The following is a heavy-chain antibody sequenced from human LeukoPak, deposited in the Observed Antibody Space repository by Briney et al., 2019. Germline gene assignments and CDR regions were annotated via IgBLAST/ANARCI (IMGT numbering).Heavy chain of an antibody. CDR1: GFTVSSNY. CDR2: ISGSGGST. Sequence: PGGSLRLSCAASGFTVSSNYMSWVRQAPGKGLEWVSAISGSGGSTYYADSVKGRFTISRDNSKNTLYLQMNSLRAEDTAVYYCAKDREARGSSSFVDYWGQGTLVTVSS. J-gene: IGHJ4*02. D-gene: IGHD6-13*01. V-gene: IGHV3-23*01. CDR3: AKDREARGSSSFVDY.